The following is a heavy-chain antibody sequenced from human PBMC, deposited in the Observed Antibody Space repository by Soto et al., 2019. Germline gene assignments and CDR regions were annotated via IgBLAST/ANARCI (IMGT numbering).Heavy chain of an antibody. CDR1: GYIFTGYY. Sequence: GASVKVSCKASGYIFTGYYMHWVRQAPGQGLEWTGWINPNSGDTNYTQKFQGWVTMTRDTSISTAYMKMSRLRSDDTAVYYCATSRISIAVAGETEYYFDYWG. D-gene: IGHD6-19*01. CDR3: ATSRISIAVAGETEYYFDY. CDR2: INPNSGDT. V-gene: IGHV1-2*04. J-gene: IGHJ4*01.